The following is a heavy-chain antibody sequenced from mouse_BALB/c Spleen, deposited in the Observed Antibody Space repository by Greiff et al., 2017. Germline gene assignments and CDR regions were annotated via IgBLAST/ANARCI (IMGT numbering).Heavy chain of an antibody. CDR1: GFNIKDTY. Sequence: VQLKQSGAELVKPGASVKLSCTASGFNIKDTYMHWVKQRPEQGLEWIGRIDPANGNTKYDPKFQGKATITADTSSNTAYLQLSSLTSEDTAVYYCAPYDYDRYYYAMDYWGQGTSVTVSS. J-gene: IGHJ4*01. CDR3: APYDYDRYYYAMDY. D-gene: IGHD2-4*01. CDR2: IDPANGNT. V-gene: IGHV14-3*02.